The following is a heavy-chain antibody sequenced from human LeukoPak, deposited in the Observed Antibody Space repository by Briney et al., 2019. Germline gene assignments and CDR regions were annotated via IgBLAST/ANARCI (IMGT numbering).Heavy chain of an antibody. Sequence: ASVKVSCKASGYTFTSYDINWVRQATGQGLEWMGWMNPNSCNTGYAQKFQGRVTMTRNTSISTAYMELSSLRSEDTAVYYCARGSAASYYYYMDVWGKGTTVTVSS. D-gene: IGHD6-13*01. V-gene: IGHV1-8*01. CDR2: MNPNSCNT. CDR3: ARGSAASYYYYMDV. CDR1: GYTFTSYD. J-gene: IGHJ6*03.